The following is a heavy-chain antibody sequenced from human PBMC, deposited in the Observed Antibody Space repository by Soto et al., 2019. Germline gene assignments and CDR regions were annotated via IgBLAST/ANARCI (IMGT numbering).Heavy chain of an antibody. J-gene: IGHJ4*02. V-gene: IGHV4-34*01. CDR2: INHSGST. CDR3: ARRRVPRMAGFDY. CDR1: GGYFSGYY. Sequence: QVQLQQWGAGLLKPSETLSLTCAVYGGYFSGYYWSWIRQPPGKGLEWIGEINHSGSTNYNPSLKSRVTRSVDTSKNQFALKLSSVTAADTAVYYCARRRVPRMAGFDYWGQGTLVTVSS. D-gene: IGHD2-8*01.